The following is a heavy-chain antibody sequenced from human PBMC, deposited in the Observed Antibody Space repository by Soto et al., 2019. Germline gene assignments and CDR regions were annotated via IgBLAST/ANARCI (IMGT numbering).Heavy chain of an antibody. CDR2: IYNNGGS. J-gene: IGHJ4*02. V-gene: IGHV4-30-2*01. CDR3: ARGDKNNDYYFDH. D-gene: IGHD3-16*01. CDR1: GASISSGEYA. Sequence: SETLSLTCVVSGASISSGEYAWNWVRQPPGKGLEWLGYIYNNGGSYYNPSLKSRVSISLDRSKNHFSLRLDSVTAADTALYFCARGDKNNDYYFDHWGQGTLVTVAS.